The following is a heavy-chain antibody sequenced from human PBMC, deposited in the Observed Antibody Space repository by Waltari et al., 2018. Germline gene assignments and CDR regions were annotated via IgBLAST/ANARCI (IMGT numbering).Heavy chain of an antibody. CDR2: INQSGGT. D-gene: IGHD3-3*01. J-gene: IGHJ4*02. Sequence: QVQLQQWGAGLLKPSETLSLTCAVYGGSFSGYYWSWIRQPPGKGLEWIGEINQSGGTNYNPSLKSRVTISVDTSKNQFSLRLSSVTAADTAVYYCARTGQVLRFLEWLFPFDYWGQGTLVTVSS. CDR1: GGSFSGYY. V-gene: IGHV4-34*01. CDR3: ARTGQVLRFLEWLFPFDY.